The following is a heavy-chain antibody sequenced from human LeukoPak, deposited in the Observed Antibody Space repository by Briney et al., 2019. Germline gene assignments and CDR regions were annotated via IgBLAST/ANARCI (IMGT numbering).Heavy chain of an antibody. CDR2: IIPIFGTA. V-gene: IGHV1-69*13. J-gene: IGHJ4*02. Sequence: SVKVSCKASGGTFSSYAISWVRQAPGQGLEWMGGIIPIFGTANYAQKFQGRVTITADESTSTAYMELSSLRSEDTAVYYCASNGGYVGYYFDYWGQGTLVTVSS. D-gene: IGHD5-12*01. CDR3: ASNGGYVGYYFDY. CDR1: GGTFSSYA.